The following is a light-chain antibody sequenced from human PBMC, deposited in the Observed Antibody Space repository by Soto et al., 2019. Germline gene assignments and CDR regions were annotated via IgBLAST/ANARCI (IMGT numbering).Light chain of an antibody. CDR2: AVS. Sequence: DMQMTQYRSSLPANVSDTVTITCLASQSVNSYLNWYQQKPGKAPKHVIYAVSSLQGGVPSRFSGSGSGTDFTLTITYLQPEDLRTYYCLQSYSPPLTFCGGTKVDIK. V-gene: IGKV1-39*01. CDR3: LQSYSPPLT. J-gene: IGKJ4*01. CDR1: QSVNSY.